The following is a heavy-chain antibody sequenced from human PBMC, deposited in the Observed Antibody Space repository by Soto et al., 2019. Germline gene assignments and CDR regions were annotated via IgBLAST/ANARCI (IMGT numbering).Heavy chain of an antibody. CDR2: IYSGGST. J-gene: IGHJ4*02. CDR1: GFTVSSNY. D-gene: IGHD6-19*01. V-gene: IGHV3-53*05. CDR3: AKLGQWLVLWEGPFDY. Sequence: PGGSLRLSCAASGFTVSSNYMTWVRQAPGKGLEWVSAIYSGGSTYYADSVKGRFTISRDNSKNTLYLQMNSLRAEDTAVYYCAKLGQWLVLWEGPFDYWGQGTLVTVSS.